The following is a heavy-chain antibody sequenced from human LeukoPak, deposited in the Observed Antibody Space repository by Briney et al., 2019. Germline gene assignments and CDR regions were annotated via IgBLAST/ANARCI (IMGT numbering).Heavy chain of an antibody. CDR3: ARRADYGDYFDS. V-gene: IGHV3-33*01. D-gene: IGHD4-17*01. J-gene: IGHJ4*02. Sequence: GGSMSLSCEASGFIFSRYGMHWVRQAPGKGLERVAVIWDDGSNKFYGDSVKGRFTVSRDNSKNMLYLQLNSLRAEDTAVYYCARRADYGDYFDSWGQGTLVSVSS. CDR2: IWDDGSNK. CDR1: GFIFSRYG.